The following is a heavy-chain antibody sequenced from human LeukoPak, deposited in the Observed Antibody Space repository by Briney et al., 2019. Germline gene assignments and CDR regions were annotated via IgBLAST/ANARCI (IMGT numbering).Heavy chain of an antibody. Sequence: PGGSLRLSCAASGFTFSSYSMNWVRQAPGKGLEWVSSISSSSSYIYYADSVKGRFTVSRDNAKNSLDVQMNSLRAEDTAVYYCARGSRPTTSFQYYYYGMDVWGQGTTVTVSS. CDR3: ARGSRPTTSFQYYYYGMDV. V-gene: IGHV3-21*04. D-gene: IGHD4-11*01. J-gene: IGHJ6*02. CDR1: GFTFSSYS. CDR2: ISSSSSYI.